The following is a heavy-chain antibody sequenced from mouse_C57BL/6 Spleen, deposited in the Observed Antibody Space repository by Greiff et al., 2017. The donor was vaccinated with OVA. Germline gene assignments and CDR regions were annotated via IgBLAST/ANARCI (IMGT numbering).Heavy chain of an antibody. CDR1: GFTFSSYT. CDR2: ISGGGGNT. J-gene: IGHJ3*01. CDR3: ARLKDLSSYGVFAD. V-gene: IGHV5-9*01. D-gene: IGHD2-12*01. Sequence: EVLLVESGGGLVKPGGSLKLSCAASGFTFSSYTMSWVRQTPEQRLEWVATISGGGGNTYYHDRVKGRFTLSRDNAKNTLYLQMSRLRSEDTAWYYCARLKDLSSYGVFADWGKGTLVTVSA.